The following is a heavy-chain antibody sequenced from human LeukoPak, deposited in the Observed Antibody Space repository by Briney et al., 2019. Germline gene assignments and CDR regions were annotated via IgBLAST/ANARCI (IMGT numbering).Heavy chain of an antibody. J-gene: IGHJ2*01. CDR2: VSWDGGST. CDR3: AKDNDVGWVTTVWYFDL. V-gene: IGHV3-43D*03. Sequence: GGSLRLSCAASGFTFDNYAMHWVRQAPGKGLEWVSLVSWDGGSTHYADSVKGRFTISRDNSKNSLYLEMNNLRAEDTALYYCAKDNDVGWVTTVWYFDLWGRGTLVTVSS. CDR1: GFTFDNYA. D-gene: IGHD4-17*01.